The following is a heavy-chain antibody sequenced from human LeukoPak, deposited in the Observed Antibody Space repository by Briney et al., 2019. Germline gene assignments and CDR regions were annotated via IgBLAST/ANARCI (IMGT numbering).Heavy chain of an antibody. CDR1: GGSISSYY. V-gene: IGHV4-4*07. J-gene: IGHJ4*02. D-gene: IGHD3-3*01. Sequence: SETLSLTCSVSGGSISSYYWSWIRQPAGKGREWIGRIYTTGNTDYNPSLKSRVNMSVDTSKNQCSLNLSSVTAADTAVYYCARDARGWSGFDYWGQETLVTVSS. CDR2: IYTTGNT. CDR3: ARDARGWSGFDY.